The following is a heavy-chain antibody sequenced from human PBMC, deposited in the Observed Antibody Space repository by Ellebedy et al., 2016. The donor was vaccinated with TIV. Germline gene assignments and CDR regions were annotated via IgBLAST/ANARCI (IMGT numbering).Heavy chain of an antibody. J-gene: IGHJ4*02. V-gene: IGHV3-9*01. CDR3: TKDLLRGIWGGSGRDY. CDR1: GFTFDDYA. D-gene: IGHD7-27*01. CDR2: ISWRGHYI. Sequence: GGSLRLSXAASGFTFDDYAMHWVRQAPGKGLEWVSGISWRGHYIGYADSVRGRFTISRGNAKNSLYLQMNSLRIEDTAVYYCTKDLLRGIWGGSGRDYWGQGTRVTVSS.